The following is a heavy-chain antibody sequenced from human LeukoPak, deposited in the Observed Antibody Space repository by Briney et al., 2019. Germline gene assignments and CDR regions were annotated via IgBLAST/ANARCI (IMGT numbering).Heavy chain of an antibody. J-gene: IGHJ4*02. V-gene: IGHV3-33*08. D-gene: IGHD1-26*01. CDR2: VWYDGTNI. Sequence: PGGSLRLSCAASGFTFSNYEMNWVRQAPGKGLEWVAVVWYDGTNIHYVDSVKGRFTISRDNSKSTLYLQMNSLTAEDTAVYYCARGGYSGTYFFDYWGQGTPVTVSS. CDR1: GFTFSNYE. CDR3: ARGGYSGTYFFDY.